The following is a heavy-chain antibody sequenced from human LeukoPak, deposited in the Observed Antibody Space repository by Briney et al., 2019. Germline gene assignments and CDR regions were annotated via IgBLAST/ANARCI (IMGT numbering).Heavy chain of an antibody. CDR3: ARDLGWSGYYEDAFDY. V-gene: IGHV1-69*04. J-gene: IGHJ4*02. CDR2: INPILGIA. D-gene: IGHD3-3*01. Sequence: SVKVSCKASGCTFSSYSIHWVRQAPGQGLEWMGRINPILGIANYAQKFQGRVTITGDKSTSTAYMELSSLRSEDTAVYYCARDLGWSGYYEDAFDYWGQGTLVTVSS. CDR1: GCTFSSYS.